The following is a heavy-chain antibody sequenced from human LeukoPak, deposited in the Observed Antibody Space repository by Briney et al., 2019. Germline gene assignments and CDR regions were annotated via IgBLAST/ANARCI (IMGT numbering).Heavy chain of an antibody. V-gene: IGHV1-69*04. CDR3: ARDGTYSSSWYDVYYGMDV. D-gene: IGHD6-13*01. J-gene: IGHJ6*02. CDR2: IIPILGIA. CDR1: GGTFISYA. Sequence: ASVKVSCKASGGTFISYAISWVRQAPGQGLEWMGRIIPILGIANYAQKFQGRVTITADKSTSTAYMELSSLRSEDTAVYYCARDGTYSSSWYDVYYGMDVWGQGTTVTVSS.